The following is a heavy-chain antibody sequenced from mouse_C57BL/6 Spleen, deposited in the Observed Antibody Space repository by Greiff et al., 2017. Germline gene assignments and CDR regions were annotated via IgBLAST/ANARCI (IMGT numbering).Heavy chain of an antibody. Sequence: QVQLQQSGAELVKPGASVKISCKASGYAFSSYWMNWVKQRPGKGLEWIGQIYPGDGDTNYNGKFKGKATLTADKSSSTAYMQLRSLTSEDSAVYFCARHGTTVVAKGYFDYWGQGTTLTVSS. J-gene: IGHJ2*01. V-gene: IGHV1-80*01. CDR1: GYAFSSYW. CDR3: ARHGTTVVAKGYFDY. D-gene: IGHD1-1*01. CDR2: IYPGDGDT.